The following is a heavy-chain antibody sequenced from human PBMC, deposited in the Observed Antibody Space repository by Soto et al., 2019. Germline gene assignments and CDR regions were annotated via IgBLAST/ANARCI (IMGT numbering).Heavy chain of an antibody. J-gene: IGHJ6*02. CDR1: GFTFSNAW. Sequence: PGGSLRLYCAASGFTFSNAWMNWVRQAPGKGLEWVGRIKSKTDGGTTDYAAPVKGRFTISRDDSKNTLYLQMNSLKTEDTAVYYGTTVRVRASYDFWSGYSILYYYYGMDVWGQGTTVTVSS. D-gene: IGHD3-3*01. CDR2: IKSKTDGGTT. V-gene: IGHV3-15*07. CDR3: TTVRVRASYDFWSGYSILYYYYGMDV.